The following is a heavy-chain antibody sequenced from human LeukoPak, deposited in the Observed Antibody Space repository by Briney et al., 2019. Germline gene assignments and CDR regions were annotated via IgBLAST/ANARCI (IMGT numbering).Heavy chain of an antibody. J-gene: IGHJ3*02. CDR1: GLIVSSNY. V-gene: IGHV3-53*01. CDR2: IYSGSSI. Sequence: AGGSLRLSCAASGLIVSSNYMTWVRQAPGKGLEWVSVIYSGSSIYYADSVKGRFTISRDNSRNTLYLQMNSLRAEDTAVYYCARALNGFDIWGPGTLVTVSS. CDR3: ARALNGFDI.